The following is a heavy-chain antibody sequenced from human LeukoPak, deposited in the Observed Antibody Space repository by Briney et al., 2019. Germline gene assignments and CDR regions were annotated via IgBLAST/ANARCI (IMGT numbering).Heavy chain of an antibody. Sequence: GATVKVSCKASGYTFTSYYMHWVRQAPGQGLEWMGIINPSGGSTSYAQKFQGRVTMTRDTSTSTVYMELSSLRSEDTAVYYCARDFWSRWFDPWGQGTLVTVSS. CDR3: ARDFWSRWFDP. CDR1: GYTFTSYY. J-gene: IGHJ5*02. CDR2: INPSGGST. D-gene: IGHD3-3*01. V-gene: IGHV1-46*01.